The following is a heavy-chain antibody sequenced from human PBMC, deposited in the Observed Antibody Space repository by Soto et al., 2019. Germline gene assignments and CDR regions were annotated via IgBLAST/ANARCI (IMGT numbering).Heavy chain of an antibody. CDR1: GGSISSYY. V-gene: IGHV4-59*08. Sequence: SETLSLTCTVSGGSISSYYWSWIRQPPGKGLEWIGYIHYSGSTNYNPSLKSRVTISVDTSKNQFSLKLSSVTAADTAVYYCARLPGVWFGESTPYYYYGMAVWGQGTTVTVSS. CDR3: ARLPGVWFGESTPYYYYGMAV. J-gene: IGHJ6*02. D-gene: IGHD3-10*01. CDR2: IHYSGST.